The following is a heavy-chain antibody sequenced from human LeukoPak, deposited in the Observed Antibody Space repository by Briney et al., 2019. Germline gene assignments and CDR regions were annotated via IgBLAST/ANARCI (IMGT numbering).Heavy chain of an antibody. V-gene: IGHV3-7*01. J-gene: IGHJ4*02. CDR2: IKQDGSEK. CDR3: ARDRGNGDSDY. CDR1: EFTFSSYW. Sequence: PGGSLRLSCAASEFTFSSYWMSWVRQAPGKGLEWVANIKQDGSEKYYVDSVKGRFTISRDNAKNSLYLQMNSLRAEDTAVYYCARDRGNGDSDYWGQGTLVTVSS. D-gene: IGHD4-17*01.